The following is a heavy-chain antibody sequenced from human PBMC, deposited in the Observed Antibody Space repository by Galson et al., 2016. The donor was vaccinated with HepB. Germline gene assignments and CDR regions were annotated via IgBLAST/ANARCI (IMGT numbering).Heavy chain of an antibody. CDR3: ARDPPYSVKGREWYFDL. Sequence: TLSLTCTVSGGSLSSGSHYWGWIRQPAGRGLEWIGRIYTSGRTDYNPSLKSRVTISKDTSKNHFSLNLSSVTAADTAVYYCARDPPYSVKGREWYFDLWGRGTLVAVSS. D-gene: IGHD4-17*01. V-gene: IGHV4-61*02. CDR2: IYTSGRT. CDR1: GGSLSSGSHY. J-gene: IGHJ2*01.